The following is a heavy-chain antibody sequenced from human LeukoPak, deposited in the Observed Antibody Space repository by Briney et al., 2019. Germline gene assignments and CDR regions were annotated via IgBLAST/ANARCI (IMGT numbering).Heavy chain of an antibody. CDR2: ISGSGGST. D-gene: IGHD3-22*01. J-gene: IGHJ4*02. CDR1: GFTFSSYG. Sequence: GGSLRLSCAASGFTFSSYGMSWVRQAPGKGLEWVSVISGSGGSTYYADSVKGRFTISRDNSKNTVYLQVNSLRAEDTAVYYCAKDSDSSGSIGPSYFDYRGQGTLVTVSS. CDR3: AKDSDSSGSIGPSYFDY. V-gene: IGHV3-23*01.